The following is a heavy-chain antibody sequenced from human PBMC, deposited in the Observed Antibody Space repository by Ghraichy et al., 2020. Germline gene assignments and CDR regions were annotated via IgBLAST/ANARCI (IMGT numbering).Heavy chain of an antibody. J-gene: IGHJ4*02. D-gene: IGHD1-7*01. CDR2: IYYNGRT. CDR1: GDSISSSSYY. Sequence: SQTLSLTCSVSGDSISSSSYYWGWIRQPPGKGLEWIGNIYYNGRTYYNPTFKSRVTISLDTSNNQFSLKLSSVTAADTAVYFCARLPSETTFDYWGQGTLVTVSS. CDR3: ARLPSETTFDY. V-gene: IGHV4-39*07.